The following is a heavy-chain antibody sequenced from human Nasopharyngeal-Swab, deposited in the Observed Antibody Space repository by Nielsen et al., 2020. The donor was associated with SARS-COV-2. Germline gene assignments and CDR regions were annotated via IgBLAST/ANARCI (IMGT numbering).Heavy chain of an antibody. D-gene: IGHD6-13*01. CDR3: ARGYSSTDV. CDR2: IKQDGSEK. CDR1: GFTFSSYW. Sequence: GESLKISCAASGFTFSSYWTSWVRQAPGKGLEWVANIKQDGSEKYYVDSVKGRFTISRDNAKNSLYLQMNSLRAEDTAVYYCARGYSSTDVWGKGTTVTVSS. J-gene: IGHJ6*04. V-gene: IGHV3-7*01.